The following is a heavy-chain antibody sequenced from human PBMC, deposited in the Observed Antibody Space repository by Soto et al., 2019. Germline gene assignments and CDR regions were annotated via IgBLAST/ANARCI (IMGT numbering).Heavy chain of an antibody. D-gene: IGHD3-16*01. CDR1: GYTFSSYG. Sequence: QVQLVQSGAEVKKPGASVKVSCKASGYTFSSYGLTWVRQAPGQGLEWMGWITSYYGNTNYAQKLQDRVTMTTDTSTSTAYMELRSLRSDDTAVYYCARRVWENSDAFDVWGQGTTVTVSS. CDR2: ITSYYGNT. CDR3: ARRVWENSDAFDV. V-gene: IGHV1-18*04. J-gene: IGHJ3*01.